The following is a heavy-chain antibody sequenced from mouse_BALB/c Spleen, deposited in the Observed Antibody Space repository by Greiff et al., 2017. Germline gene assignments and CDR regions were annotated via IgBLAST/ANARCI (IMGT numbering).Heavy chain of an antibody. Sequence: QVQLQQPGAELVKPGASVKLSCKASGYTFTSYWMHWVKQRPGQGLEWIGEIDPSDSYTNYNQKFKGKATLTVDKSSSTAYMQLSSLTSEDSAVYYCARSGGKAWFAYWGQGTLVTVSA. V-gene: IGHV1-69*02. CDR2: IDPSDSYT. D-gene: IGHD1-3*01. CDR3: ARSGGKAWFAY. CDR1: GYTFTSYW. J-gene: IGHJ3*01.